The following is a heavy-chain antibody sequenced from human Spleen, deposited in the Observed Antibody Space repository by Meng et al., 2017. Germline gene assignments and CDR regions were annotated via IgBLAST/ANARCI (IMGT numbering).Heavy chain of an antibody. CDR3: ARRGRNGPPDYFDY. V-gene: IGHV3-20*04. CDR1: GFTFDDYG. CDR2: INWNGGST. Sequence: GGSLRLSCAASGFTFDDYGMSWVRQAPGKGLEWVSGINWNGGSTGYADSVKGRFTISRDNAKNSLYLQMNSLRAEDTALYYCARRGRNGPPDYFDYWGQGTLVTVSS. D-gene: IGHD2-8*01. J-gene: IGHJ4*02.